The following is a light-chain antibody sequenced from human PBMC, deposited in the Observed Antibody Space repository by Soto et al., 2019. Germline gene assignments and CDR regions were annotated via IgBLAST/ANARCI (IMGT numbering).Light chain of an antibody. Sequence: EIVLTQSPGTLSLSPGEGATLSCRASQSVRNNNLAWYQQKPGQAPRLLIYGASRRATGIPDRFSGSGSGTDFPLTISRLEPEDFAVYYCQQYNSSPPDTFGQGTKLEIK. J-gene: IGKJ2*01. CDR1: QSVRNNN. V-gene: IGKV3-20*01. CDR3: QQYNSSPPDT. CDR2: GAS.